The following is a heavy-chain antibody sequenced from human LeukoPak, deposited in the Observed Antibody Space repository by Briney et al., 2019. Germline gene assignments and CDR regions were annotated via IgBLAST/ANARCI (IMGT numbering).Heavy chain of an antibody. D-gene: IGHD4-11*01. CDR3: TSYPRTTCPY. CDR2: IRGKPNNYAA. J-gene: IGHJ4*02. Sequence: GGSLRLSCAASGFTFNDSSIHWVRQASGKGLEWVGQIRGKPNNYAAAYAAPVKGRFTISRDDSKNTAFLQMSSLRSEDTAVYYCTSYPRTTCPYWGQGTLVTVSS. CDR1: GFTFNDSS. V-gene: IGHV3-73*01.